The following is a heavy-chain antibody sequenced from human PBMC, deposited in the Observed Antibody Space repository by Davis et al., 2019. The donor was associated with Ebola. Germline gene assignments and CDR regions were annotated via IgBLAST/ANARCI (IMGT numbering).Heavy chain of an antibody. CDR1: GGSFSSYT. CDR3: ARARHRDGGTSYFGLVDY. CDR2: IIPIFGTS. J-gene: IGHJ4*02. V-gene: IGHV1-69*13. Sequence: SVKVSCKVSGGSFSSYTISWVRQAPGQGLEWTGGIIPIFGTSNHAQKFQGRVTITADESTSTAYMELSSLRSEDTAVYYCARARHRDGGTSYFGLVDYWGQGTLVIVSS. D-gene: IGHD3-3*01.